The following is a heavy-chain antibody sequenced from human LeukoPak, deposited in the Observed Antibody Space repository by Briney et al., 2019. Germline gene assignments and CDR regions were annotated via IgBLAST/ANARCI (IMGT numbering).Heavy chain of an antibody. CDR1: GFTFSSYA. J-gene: IGHJ2*01. CDR3: ARPISGRGYWYFDL. CDR2: IKPDGSEK. Sequence: GWSLRLSCAASGFTFSSYAMSWVRQAPGKGPEWVANIKPDGSEKYYVDSVKGRFTISRDNAENSLYLQMNSLRAEDTAVYYCARPISGRGYWYFDLWGRGTLVTVSS. V-gene: IGHV3-7*01. D-gene: IGHD2-2*02.